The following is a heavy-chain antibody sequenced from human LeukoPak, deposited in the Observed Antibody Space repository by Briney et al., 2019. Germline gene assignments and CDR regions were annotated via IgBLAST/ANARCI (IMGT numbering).Heavy chain of an antibody. CDR3: GRISDVVVMVVATSHPDY. D-gene: IGHD2-15*01. CDR1: GSFFTSCW. J-gene: IGHJ4*02. V-gene: IGHV5-51*06. Sequence: AALVISYKGAGSFFTSCWIGWGRPMAGKGLGWMGIIYSGDSDTKYSPSFESDVITSAEKSISTAYVQGSSLKASDNAMYYCGRISDVVVMVVATSHPDYWGQGTLVTIS. CDR2: IYSGDSDT.